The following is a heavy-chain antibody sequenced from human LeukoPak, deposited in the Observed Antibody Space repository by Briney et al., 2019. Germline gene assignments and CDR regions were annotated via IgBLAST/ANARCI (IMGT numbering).Heavy chain of an antibody. CDR2: IYYSGST. CDR3: AREIAVAGSAFDI. V-gene: IGHV4-30-4*08. D-gene: IGHD6-19*01. Sequence: KPSETLSLTCTVSGGSISSGDYYWSWIRQPPGKGLEWIGYIYYSGSTYYNPSLKSRVTISVDTSKNQFSLKLSSVTAADTAVYYCAREIAVAGSAFDIWGQGTMVSVSS. CDR1: GGSISSGDYY. J-gene: IGHJ3*02.